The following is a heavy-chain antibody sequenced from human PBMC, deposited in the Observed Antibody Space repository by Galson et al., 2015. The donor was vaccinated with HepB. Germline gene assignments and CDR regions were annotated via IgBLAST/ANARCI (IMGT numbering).Heavy chain of an antibody. CDR3: ATSGIGYGDYSPLDY. CDR1: GFTFSSYW. D-gene: IGHD4-17*01. V-gene: IGHV3-7*01. CDR2: IKQDGSEK. J-gene: IGHJ4*02. Sequence: SLRLSCAVSGFTFSSYWMSWVRQAPGKGLEWVANIKQDGSEKYYVDSVKGRFTISRDNAKNSLYLQMNSLRAEDTAVYYCATSGIGYGDYSPLDYWGQGTLVTVSS.